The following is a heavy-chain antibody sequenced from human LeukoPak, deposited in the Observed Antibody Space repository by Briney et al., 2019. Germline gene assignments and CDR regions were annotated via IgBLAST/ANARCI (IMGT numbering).Heavy chain of an antibody. CDR1: GFTFSGYE. CDR2: IGTSGSPI. CDR3: ASLYDNRGRDY. J-gene: IGHJ4*02. D-gene: IGHD3-22*01. V-gene: IGHV3-48*03. Sequence: PGGSLRLSCAASGFTFSGYEMDGVRQAPGKGLEGVSYIGTSGSPIYYAVYVPGRFTISRDNAKNSLYLQLNSLRAEDTAVYYCASLYDNRGRDYWGQGTLVTVSS.